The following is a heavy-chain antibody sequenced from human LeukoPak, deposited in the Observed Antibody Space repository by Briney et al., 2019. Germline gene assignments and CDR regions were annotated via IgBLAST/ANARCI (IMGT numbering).Heavy chain of an antibody. J-gene: IGHJ4*02. CDR2: IDYSGST. D-gene: IGHD5-18*01. CDR1: GGSISSSSYY. V-gene: IGHV4-39*07. Sequence: PSETPSPTCTVSGGSISSSSYYWGWIRQPPGKGLEWIGSIDYSGSTYYNPSLKSRITISVDTSKNQFSLKLSSVTAADTAVYYCARDFVNRNYGYFYWGQGTLVTVSS. CDR3: ARDFVNRNYGYFY.